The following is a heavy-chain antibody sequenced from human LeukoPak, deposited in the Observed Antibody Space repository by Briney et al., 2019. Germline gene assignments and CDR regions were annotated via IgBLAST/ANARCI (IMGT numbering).Heavy chain of an antibody. Sequence: GGSLRLSCAASGFTFSSYSMNWVRQAPGKGLEWVSYISSSSSTIYYADSVKGRFTISRDNAKNSLYLQMNSLRAEDTAVYHCARDSTIFGVVSWGQGTLVTVSS. J-gene: IGHJ4*02. CDR3: ARDSTIFGVVS. V-gene: IGHV3-48*04. CDR2: ISSSSSTI. D-gene: IGHD3-3*01. CDR1: GFTFSSYS.